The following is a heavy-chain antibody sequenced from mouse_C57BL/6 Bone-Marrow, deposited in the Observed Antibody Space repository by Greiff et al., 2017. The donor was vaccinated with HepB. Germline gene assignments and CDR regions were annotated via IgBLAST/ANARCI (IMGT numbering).Heavy chain of an antibody. V-gene: IGHV3-8*01. CDR2: ISYSGST. J-gene: IGHJ1*03. Sequence: EVKVVESGPGLAKPSQTLSLTCSVTGYSITSDYWNWIRKFPGNKLEYMGYISYSGSTYYNPSLKSRISITRDTSKNQYYLQLNSVTTEDTATYYCARGPPYDGYGYFDVWGTGTTVTVSS. CDR1: GYSITSDY. D-gene: IGHD2-3*01. CDR3: ARGPPYDGYGYFDV.